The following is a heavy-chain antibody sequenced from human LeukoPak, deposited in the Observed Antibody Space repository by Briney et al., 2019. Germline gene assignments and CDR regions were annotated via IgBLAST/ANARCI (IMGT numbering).Heavy chain of an antibody. D-gene: IGHD3-16*01. Sequence: SETLSLTCTVSGGSISSYYWSWIRLPPGKGLEWIGYIYYSGSTYYNPSLKSRVTISVDTSKNQFSLKLSSVTAADTAVYYCARGGEHITTVPLRMGWFDPWGQGTLVTVSS. CDR3: ARGGEHITTVPLRMGWFDP. V-gene: IGHV4-59*04. J-gene: IGHJ5*02. CDR1: GGSISSYY. CDR2: IYYSGST.